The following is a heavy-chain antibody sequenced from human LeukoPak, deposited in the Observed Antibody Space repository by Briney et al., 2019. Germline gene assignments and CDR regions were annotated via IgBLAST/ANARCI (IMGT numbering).Heavy chain of an antibody. CDR1: GYTFTSYG. CDR3: ARDGGSGYYLIDGYYGMDV. Sequence: ASVKVSCKASGYTFTSYGISWVRQAPGQGFEWMGWISAYNGNTNYAQKLQGRVTMTTDTSTSTAYMELRSLRSDDTAVYYCARDGGSGYYLIDGYYGMDVWGQGTTVTVSS. CDR2: ISAYNGNT. V-gene: IGHV1-18*01. D-gene: IGHD3-22*01. J-gene: IGHJ6*02.